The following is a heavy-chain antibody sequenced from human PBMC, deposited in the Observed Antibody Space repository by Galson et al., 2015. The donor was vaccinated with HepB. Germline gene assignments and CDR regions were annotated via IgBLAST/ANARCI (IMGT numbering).Heavy chain of an antibody. J-gene: IGHJ4*02. D-gene: IGHD2-15*01. CDR3: TSLVAAPGG. CDR1: GFTFSGSA. CDR2: IRSKANSYAT. Sequence: SLRLSCAASGFTFSGSAMHWVRQASGKGLEWVGRIRSKANSYATAYAASVKGRFTISRDDSKNTAYLQMNSLKTEDTAVYYCTSLVAAPGGWGQGTLVTVSS. V-gene: IGHV3-73*01.